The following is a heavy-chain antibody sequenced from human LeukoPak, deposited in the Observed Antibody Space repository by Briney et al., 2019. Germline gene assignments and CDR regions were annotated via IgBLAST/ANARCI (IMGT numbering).Heavy chain of an antibody. Sequence: PSEALSLTCTVSGGSISSYYWSWIRQPAGKGLEWIGRIYTSGSTNYNPSLKSRVTMSVDTSKNQFSLKLSSVTAADTAVYCCARGILYYDSSGSILYYFDYWGQGTLVTVSS. CDR3: ARGILYYDSSGSILYYFDY. CDR2: IYTSGST. J-gene: IGHJ4*02. V-gene: IGHV4-4*07. CDR1: GGSISSYY. D-gene: IGHD3-22*01.